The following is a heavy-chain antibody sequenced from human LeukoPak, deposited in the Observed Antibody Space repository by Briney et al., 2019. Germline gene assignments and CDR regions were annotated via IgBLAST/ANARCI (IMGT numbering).Heavy chain of an antibody. V-gene: IGHV3-30*04. J-gene: IGHJ4*02. CDR3: ATPREGNSRDFDS. D-gene: IGHD1/OR15-1a*01. Sequence: GGSLRLSCAASGFTFSAYTLFWLRQAPGKGLGWVTSISYDGRNEDYADSVKGRFTISRDNSKSTLYLQMTRLRTEDTAVYYCATPREGNSRDFDSWGQGTLVTVSS. CDR1: GFTFSAYT. CDR2: ISYDGRNE.